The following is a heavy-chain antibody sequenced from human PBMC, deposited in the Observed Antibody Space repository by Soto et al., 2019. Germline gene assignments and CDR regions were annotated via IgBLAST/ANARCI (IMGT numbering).Heavy chain of an antibody. D-gene: IGHD5-18*01. CDR3: AKDLYGYKDGDAFDI. J-gene: IGHJ3*02. V-gene: IGHV3-30*18. CDR1: GFTFSSYG. Sequence: LRLSCAASGFTFSSYGMHWVRQAPGKGLEWVAVISYDGSNKYYADSVKGRFTISRDNSKNTLYLQMNSLRAEDTAVYYCAKDLYGYKDGDAFDIWGQGTMVTVSS. CDR2: ISYDGSNK.